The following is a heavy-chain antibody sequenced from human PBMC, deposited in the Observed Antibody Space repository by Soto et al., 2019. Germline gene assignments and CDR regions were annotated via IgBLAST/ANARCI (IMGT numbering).Heavy chain of an antibody. V-gene: IGHV4-31*03. J-gene: IGHJ6*02. D-gene: IGHD3-16*02. CDR3: ARVDRYYYYGMYV. Sequence: QVQLQESGPGLVKPSQTLSLTCTVSGGSIGSDGYYWSWIRQRPGKGLEWVGYIHYSGTTYYNPSLQIRVIISVNTPKDQFSLDLKSVIAADTAVYYCARVDRYYYYGMYVWGQGTTVTVSS. CDR2: IHYSGTT. CDR1: GGSIGSDGYY.